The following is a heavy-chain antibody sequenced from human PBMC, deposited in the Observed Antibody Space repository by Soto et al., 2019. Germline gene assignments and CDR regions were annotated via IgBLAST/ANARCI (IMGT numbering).Heavy chain of an antibody. D-gene: IGHD3-10*01. CDR2: INHSGST. V-gene: IGHV4-34*01. J-gene: IGHJ4*02. CDR1: GGSFSGYY. Sequence: SETLSLTCAVYGGSFSGYYWSWIRQPPGKGLEWIGEINHSGSTNYNPSLKSRVTISVDTSKNQFSLKLSSVTAADTAVYYCARGRGLLWFGAQNYFDYWGQGTRVTVSS. CDR3: ARGRGLLWFGAQNYFDY.